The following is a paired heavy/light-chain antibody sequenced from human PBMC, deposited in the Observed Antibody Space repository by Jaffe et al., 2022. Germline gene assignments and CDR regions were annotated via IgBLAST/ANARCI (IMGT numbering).Heavy chain of an antibody. Sequence: QVQLQESGPGLVKPSETLSLTCTVSGGSISSYYWSWIRQPPGKGLEWIGYIYYSGSTNYNPSLKSRVTISVDTSKNQFSLKLSSVTAADTAVYYCARDRGIYYDILTGYRPLEFDYWGQGTLVTVSS. J-gene: IGHJ4*02. CDR2: IYYSGST. V-gene: IGHV4-59*01. CDR3: ARDRGIYYDILTGYRPLEFDY. CDR1: GGSISSYY. D-gene: IGHD3-9*01.
Light chain of an antibody. J-gene: IGKJ4*01. V-gene: IGKV1-39*01. CDR2: AAS. Sequence: DIQMTQSPSSLSASVGDRVTITCRASQSISSYLNWYQQKPGKAPKLLIYAASSLQSGVPSRFSGSGSGTDFTLTISSLQPEDFATYYCQQSYSTPLFGGGTKVEIK. CDR1: QSISSY. CDR3: QQSYSTPL.